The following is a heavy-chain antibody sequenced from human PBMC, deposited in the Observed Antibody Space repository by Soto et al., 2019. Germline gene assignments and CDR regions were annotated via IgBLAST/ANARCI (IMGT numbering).Heavy chain of an antibody. V-gene: IGHV3-74*01. CDR3: VRLKGGG. CDR1: GFTLSSYW. Sequence: EVQLVESGAGLVQPGGSLRLSCAASGFTLSSYWMYWVRQAPGKGLVWVSRISSDESRTDYADSVKGRFTISRDNGKNTLYLQMNSLSVEDTAVYYCVRLKGGGWGQGTLVTVSS. J-gene: IGHJ4*02. CDR2: ISSDESRT. D-gene: IGHD2-15*01.